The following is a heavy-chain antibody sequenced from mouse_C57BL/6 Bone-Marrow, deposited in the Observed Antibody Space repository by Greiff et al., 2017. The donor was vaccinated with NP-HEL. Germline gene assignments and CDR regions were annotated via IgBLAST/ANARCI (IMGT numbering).Heavy chain of an antibody. V-gene: IGHV1-66*01. Sequence: QVQLQQSGPELVKPGASVKISCKASGYSFTSYYIHWVKQRPGQGLEWIGWIYPGSGNNKYNDKFKGKATLTADTSPSTAYMQLSSLTSEDSVVYYCAREGVYYYGSSYVWFAYWGQGTLVTVSA. CDR1: GYSFTSYY. CDR2: IYPGSGNN. CDR3: AREGVYYYGSSYVWFAY. J-gene: IGHJ3*01. D-gene: IGHD1-1*01.